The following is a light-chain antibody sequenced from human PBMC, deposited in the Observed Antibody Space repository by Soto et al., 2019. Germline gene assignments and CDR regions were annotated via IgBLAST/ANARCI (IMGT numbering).Light chain of an antibody. CDR1: QSVSRY. V-gene: IGKV3-11*01. CDR3: QQRSNWPLSYT. Sequence: EIVLTQSPATLSLSPGERATLSCRASQSVSRYLAWYQQKPGQAPRLLIYDASNRATGIPARFSGSGSGTDFTLTISSLEPEDFAVYYCQQRSNWPLSYTFGQGTKLEIK. J-gene: IGKJ2*01. CDR2: DAS.